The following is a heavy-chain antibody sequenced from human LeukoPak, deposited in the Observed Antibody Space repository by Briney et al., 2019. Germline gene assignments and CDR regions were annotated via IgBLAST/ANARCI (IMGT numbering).Heavy chain of an antibody. J-gene: IGHJ4*02. CDR3: AGHARDYDFWSGYYFDY. V-gene: IGHV3-23*01. CDR2: ISGSGGST. D-gene: IGHD3-3*01. Sequence: GGSLRLSCAASGFTFSSYAMSWVRQAPGKGLEWVSAISGSGGSTYYADSVKGRFTISRDNSKNTLYLQMNSLRAEDTAVYYCAGHARDYDFWSGYYFDYWGQGTLVTVSS. CDR1: GFTFSSYA.